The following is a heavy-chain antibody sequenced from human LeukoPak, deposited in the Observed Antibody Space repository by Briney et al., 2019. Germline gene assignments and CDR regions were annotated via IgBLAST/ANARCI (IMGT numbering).Heavy chain of an antibody. V-gene: IGHV3-74*01. J-gene: IGHJ4*02. CDR1: GFTFSDYW. CDR3: AREHRNVGATVDN. D-gene: IGHD1-26*01. CDR2: IERDGSTT. Sequence: SGGSLRLSCAGSGFTFSDYWMPWVRQPPGKGLVWVSRIERDGSTTYYADSVKGRFTISRDTAKNTLYLQMNSLRAEDTAVYYCAREHRNVGATVDNWGQGTLVTVSS.